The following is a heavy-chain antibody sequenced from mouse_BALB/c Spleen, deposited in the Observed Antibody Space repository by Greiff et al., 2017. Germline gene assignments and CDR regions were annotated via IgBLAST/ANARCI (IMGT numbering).Heavy chain of an antibody. CDR3: AREGYGSFDY. CDR1: GYAFTNYL. Sequence: VQLQQSGAELVRPGTSVKVSCKASGYAFTNYLIEWVKQRPGQGLEWIGVINPGSGGTNYNEKFKGKATLTADKSSSTAYMQLSSLTSVDSAVYFCAREGYGSFDYWGQGTTLTVSS. CDR2: INPGSGGT. V-gene: IGHV1-54*01. J-gene: IGHJ2*01. D-gene: IGHD2-10*02.